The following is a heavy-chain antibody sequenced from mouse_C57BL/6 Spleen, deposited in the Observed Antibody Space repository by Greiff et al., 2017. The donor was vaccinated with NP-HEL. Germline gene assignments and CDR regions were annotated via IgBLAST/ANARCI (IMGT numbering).Heavy chain of an antibody. CDR2: IWSGGST. CDR3: AKGNDGYYAMDY. V-gene: IGHV2-4*01. J-gene: IGHJ4*01. CDR1: GFSLTSYG. Sequence: VHLVESGPGLVQPSQSLSITCTVSGFSLTSYGVHWVRQPPGKGLEWLGVIWSGGSTDYNAAFISRLSISKDNSKSQVFFKMNSLQADDTAIYYCAKGNDGYYAMDYWGQGTSVTVSS. D-gene: IGHD2-3*01.